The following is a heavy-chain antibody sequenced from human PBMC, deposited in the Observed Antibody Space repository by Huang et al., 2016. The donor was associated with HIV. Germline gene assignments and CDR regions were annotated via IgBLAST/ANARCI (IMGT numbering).Heavy chain of an antibody. CDR3: AKATGITLDLGDT. CDR2: ISYDGINK. Sequence: VESGGGVVQPGRSLRLSCTVSGFTFSDFAMHWVRQAPGKGLEWVAFISYDGINKFHADSLKGRFIISRDNSRKTLYLHMNSLRSDDTAMYYCAKATGITLDLGDTWGQGTLVSVSP. D-gene: IGHD3-10*01. J-gene: IGHJ5*02. CDR1: GFTFSDFA. V-gene: IGHV3-30*18.